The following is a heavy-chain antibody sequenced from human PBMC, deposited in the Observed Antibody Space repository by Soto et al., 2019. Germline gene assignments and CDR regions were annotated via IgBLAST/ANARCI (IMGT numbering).Heavy chain of an antibody. Sequence: QITLKESGPTLVKPTQTLTLTCTFSGFSLSSTRMAVGWIRQPPGKALEWLALIYWDDDKRYSPFLKSRLTITKDPSKHQVVLTMSNMAPVDTARYYCAHIVVAGLGYYFDYWGQGTLVTVSS. CDR2: IYWDDDK. D-gene: IGHD6-19*01. V-gene: IGHV2-5*02. CDR1: GFSLSSTRMA. CDR3: AHIVVAGLGYYFDY. J-gene: IGHJ4*02.